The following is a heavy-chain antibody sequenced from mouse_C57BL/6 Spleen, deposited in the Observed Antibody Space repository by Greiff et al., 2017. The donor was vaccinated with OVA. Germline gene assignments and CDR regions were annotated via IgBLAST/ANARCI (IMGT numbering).Heavy chain of an antibody. CDR1: GYSFTDYN. CDR2: INPNYGTT. Sequence: EVQRVESGPELVKPGASVKISCKASGYSFTDYNMNWVKQSNGKSLEWIGVINPNYGTTSYNQKFKGKATLTVDQSSSTAYMQLNSLTSEDSAVYYCARQDYGTSSGAWFAYWGQGTLVTVSA. V-gene: IGHV1-39*01. J-gene: IGHJ3*01. CDR3: ARQDYGTSSGAWFAY. D-gene: IGHD1-1*01.